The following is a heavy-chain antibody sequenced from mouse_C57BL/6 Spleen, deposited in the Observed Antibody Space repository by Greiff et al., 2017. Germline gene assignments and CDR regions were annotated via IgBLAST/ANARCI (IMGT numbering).Heavy chain of an antibody. V-gene: IGHV1-82*01. CDR2: IYPGDGDT. Sequence: VKLQQSGPELVKPGASVKISCKASGYAFSSSWMNWVKQRPGKGLEWIGRIYPGDGDTNYNGKFKGKATLTADKSSSTAYMQLSSLKSEDSAVYCCARSITTVVATDYWGQGTTLTVSS. D-gene: IGHD1-1*01. J-gene: IGHJ2*01. CDR3: ARSITTVVATDY. CDR1: GYAFSSSW.